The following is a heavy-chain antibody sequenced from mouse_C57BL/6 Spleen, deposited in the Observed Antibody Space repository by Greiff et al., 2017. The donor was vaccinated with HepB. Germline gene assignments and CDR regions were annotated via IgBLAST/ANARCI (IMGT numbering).Heavy chain of an antibody. V-gene: IGHV1-20*01. Sequence: VQLKESGPELVKPGDSVKISCKASGYSFTGYFMNWVMQSHGKSLEWIGRINPYNGDTVYNQKFKGKATWTVDKSSSTAHIELRSLTSEDSAGYYCVYGNYVFDYWGHGPTLTVSS. D-gene: IGHD2-1*01. J-gene: IGHJ2*01. CDR3: VYGNYVFDY. CDR2: INPYNGDT. CDR1: GYSFTGYF.